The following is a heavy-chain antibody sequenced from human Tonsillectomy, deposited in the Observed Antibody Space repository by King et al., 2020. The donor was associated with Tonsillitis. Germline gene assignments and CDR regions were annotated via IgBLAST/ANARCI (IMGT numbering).Heavy chain of an antibody. V-gene: IGHV5-51*03. J-gene: IGHJ4*02. CDR3: ATASYYYDSSGYLN. CDR1: GYSFTSYW. CDR2: IYPGDSET. Sequence: QLVQSGAEVKKPGESLKISCKGSGYSFTSYWIGWVRQMPGKGLQWMGIIYPGDSETRYSPSFQGQVTISADRSISTAYLQWNSLKASDTAMSYCATASYYYDSSGYLNWGQGTLVTVSS. D-gene: IGHD3-22*01.